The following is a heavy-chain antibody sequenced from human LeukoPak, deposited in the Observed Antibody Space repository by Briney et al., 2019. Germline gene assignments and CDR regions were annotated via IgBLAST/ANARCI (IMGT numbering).Heavy chain of an antibody. CDR3: AKGLNGYGSGSYSHLDAFDI. V-gene: IGHV1-46*01. Sequence: ASVKVSCKASGYTFTSYYMHWVRQAPGQGLEWMGIINPSGGSTSYAQKFQGRVTMTRDTSTSTVYMELSSLRSEDTAVYYCAKGLNGYGSGSYSHLDAFDIWGQGPLLTVSS. CDR1: GYTFTSYY. J-gene: IGHJ3*02. CDR2: INPSGGST. D-gene: IGHD3-10*01.